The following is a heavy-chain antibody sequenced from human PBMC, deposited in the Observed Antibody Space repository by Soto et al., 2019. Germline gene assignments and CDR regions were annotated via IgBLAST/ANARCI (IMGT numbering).Heavy chain of an antibody. D-gene: IGHD3-3*01. J-gene: IGHJ5*02. Sequence: GGSLRLSCAASGFTVSSNYMSWVRQAPGKGLEWVSVIYSGGSTYYADSVKGRFTISRDNSKNTLYLQMNSLRAEDTAVYYCARDYESNWFDPLGQGTLVTVSS. CDR1: GFTVSSNY. V-gene: IGHV3-53*01. CDR2: IYSGGST. CDR3: ARDYESNWFDP.